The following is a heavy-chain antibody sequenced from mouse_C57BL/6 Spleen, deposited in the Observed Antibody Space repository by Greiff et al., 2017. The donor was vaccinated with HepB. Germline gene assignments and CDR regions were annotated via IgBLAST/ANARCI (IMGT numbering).Heavy chain of an antibody. V-gene: IGHV14-1*01. J-gene: IGHJ4*01. CDR3: TSRGLLDGMDY. D-gene: IGHD3-1*01. CDR2: IDPEDGDT. Sequence: EVQLQQSGAELVRPGASVKLSCTASGFNINGYYMHWVKQRPEQGLEWIGRIDPEDGDTEYAPKFQGKATMTADTSSNTAYLQLSSLTAEDTAVYYCTSRGLLDGMDYWGQGTSVTVSS. CDR1: GFNINGYY.